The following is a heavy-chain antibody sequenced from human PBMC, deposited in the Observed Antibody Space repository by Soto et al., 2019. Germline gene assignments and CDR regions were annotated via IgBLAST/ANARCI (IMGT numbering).Heavy chain of an antibody. CDR2: ISGSGGST. CDR1: GFTFSSYA. J-gene: IGHJ4*02. Sequence: EVQLLESGGGLVQPGGSLRLSCAASGFTFSSYAMSWVRQAPGKGLEWVSAISGSGGSTNYADSVKGRFTISRDNSKNTLYLQMNSLRAEDTAVYYCASTGYCSSTSCYASFYNYWGQGTLVTVSS. D-gene: IGHD2-2*01. CDR3: ASTGYCSSTSCYASFYNY. V-gene: IGHV3-23*01.